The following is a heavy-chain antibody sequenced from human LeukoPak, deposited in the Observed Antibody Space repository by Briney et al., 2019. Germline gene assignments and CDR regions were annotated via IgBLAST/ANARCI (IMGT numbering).Heavy chain of an antibody. CDR2: IYHSGST. Sequence: SETLSLTCTVSGYSISSGYYWGWIRQPPGKGLEWIGSIYHSGSTYYNPSLKSRVTISVDTSKNQSSLKLSSVTAADTAVYYCARDLPAFDPWGQGTLVTVSS. J-gene: IGHJ5*02. CDR1: GYSISSGYY. V-gene: IGHV4-38-2*02. CDR3: ARDLPAFDP.